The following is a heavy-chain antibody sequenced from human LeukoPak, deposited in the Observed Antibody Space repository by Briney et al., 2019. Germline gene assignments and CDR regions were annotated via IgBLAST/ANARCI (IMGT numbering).Heavy chain of an antibody. J-gene: IGHJ4*02. CDR1: GGSISRNNYY. V-gene: IGHV4-39*07. CDR2: MYYSGST. Sequence: SETLSLTCSVSGGSISRNNYYWGWIRQPPGKGLEWIGSMYYSGSTYYNASLKSRVTISIDTSKDQFSLKLSSVTAADTAVYYCARRGWGHYFDYWGQGTLVTVSS. D-gene: IGHD3-16*01. CDR3: ARRGWGHYFDY.